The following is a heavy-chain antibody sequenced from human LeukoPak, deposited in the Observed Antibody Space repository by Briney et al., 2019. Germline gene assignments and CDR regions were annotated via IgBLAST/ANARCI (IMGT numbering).Heavy chain of an antibody. CDR3: ARDGSIVVVPAAIRTYYYYGMDV. Sequence: ASVKVSCKASGYSFSNYGMSWVRQAPGQGLEWMGWVSAYNGKRDYAQKFQGRVTMTTDTSTSTAYMELRSLRSDDTAVYYCARDGSIVVVPAAIRTYYYYGMDVWGQGTTVTVSS. V-gene: IGHV1-18*01. D-gene: IGHD2-2*02. J-gene: IGHJ6*02. CDR2: VSAYNGKR. CDR1: GYSFSNYG.